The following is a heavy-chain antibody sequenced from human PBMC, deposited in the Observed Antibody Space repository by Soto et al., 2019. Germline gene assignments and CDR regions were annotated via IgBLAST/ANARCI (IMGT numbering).Heavy chain of an antibody. V-gene: IGHV3-53*01. CDR1: GFTVSSNY. J-gene: IGHJ6*02. CDR2: IYSGGST. Sequence: GGSLRLSCAASGFTVSSNYMSWVRQAPGKGLEWVSVIYSGGSTYYADSVKGRFTISRDNSKNTLYLQMNSLRAEDTAVYYCARVPYDYRNYHYYYGMDVWGQGTTVTVSS. D-gene: IGHD4-17*01. CDR3: ARVPYDYRNYHYYYGMDV.